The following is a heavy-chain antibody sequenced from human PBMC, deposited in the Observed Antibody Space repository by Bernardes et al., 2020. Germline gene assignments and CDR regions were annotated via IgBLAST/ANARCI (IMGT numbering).Heavy chain of an antibody. CDR3: AKYPSDYYGDYFDN. J-gene: IGHJ4*02. Sequence: GGSLRLSCAASGFTFSTYAMAWVRQSPGKGLEWVSSISVTGAGTYYGDSVKGRFTISRDNSANTLYLQMDSLRAEDTAIYYCAKYPSDYYGDYFDNWGQGTLVTLSS. V-gene: IGHV3-23*01. CDR2: ISVTGAGT. CDR1: GFTFSTYA. D-gene: IGHD4-17*01.